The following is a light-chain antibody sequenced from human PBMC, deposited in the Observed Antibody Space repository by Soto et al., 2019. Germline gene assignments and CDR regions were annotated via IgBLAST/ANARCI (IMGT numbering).Light chain of an antibody. Sequence: DIQMTQSPSTLSASVRDRVNITCRASQTTNTWLAWYQNKPGKAPKLLIYDASTLESGVPSRFSGRGSGTEFTLTISGLQTDDFATYYCQQYHSLPLTFGGGTKVEVK. J-gene: IGKJ4*01. CDR1: QTTNTW. CDR2: DAS. CDR3: QQYHSLPLT. V-gene: IGKV1-5*01.